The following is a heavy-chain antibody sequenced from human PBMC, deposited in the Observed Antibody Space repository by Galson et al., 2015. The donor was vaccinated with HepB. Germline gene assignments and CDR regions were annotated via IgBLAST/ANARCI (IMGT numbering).Heavy chain of an antibody. CDR3: ARSLRGLRSFDGLFPLDY. D-gene: IGHD3-9*01. CDR1: GDSVSSNSAA. J-gene: IGHJ4*02. V-gene: IGHV6-1*01. CDR2: TYYRSKWYN. Sequence: CAISGDSVSSNSAAWNWIRQSPSRGLEWLGRTYYRSKWYNDYAISVKSRMTINPDTSKNQFSLQLNSVTPEDTAVYYCARSLRGLRSFDGLFPLDYWGQGTLVPVSS.